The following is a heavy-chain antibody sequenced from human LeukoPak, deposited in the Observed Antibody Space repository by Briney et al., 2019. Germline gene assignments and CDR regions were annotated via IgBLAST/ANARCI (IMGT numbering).Heavy chain of an antibody. Sequence: GGSLRLSCAASGFTFSSYWMSWVRQAPGKGLEWVANIKQDGSEKYYVDSVKGRFTISRDNAKNSLYLQMNSLRGDDTAVYYCASTIDGYKQYYFDYWGQGTLVTVSS. CDR2: IKQDGSEK. D-gene: IGHD5-24*01. CDR1: GFTFSSYW. V-gene: IGHV3-7*01. CDR3: ASTIDGYKQYYFDY. J-gene: IGHJ4*02.